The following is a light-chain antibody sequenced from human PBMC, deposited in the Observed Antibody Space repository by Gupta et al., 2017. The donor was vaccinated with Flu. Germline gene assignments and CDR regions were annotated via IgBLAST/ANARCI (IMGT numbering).Light chain of an antibody. J-gene: IGLJ2*01. V-gene: IGLV3-27*01. Sequence: SYALTQPSSVSVSPGQTARITCSGDVLAKKYARWFQQKPGQAPGLVIYKDSERPSGIPERFSGSSSGTTVTLTISGAQVEDEADYYCYSAADNKGVFGGGTKLTVL. CDR3: YSAADNKGV. CDR2: KDS. CDR1: VLAKKY.